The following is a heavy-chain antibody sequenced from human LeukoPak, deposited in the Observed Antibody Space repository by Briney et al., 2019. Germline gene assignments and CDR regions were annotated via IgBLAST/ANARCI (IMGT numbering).Heavy chain of an antibody. CDR1: GYTFTGYY. V-gene: IGHV1-2*02. J-gene: IGHJ4*02. Sequence: EASVKVSCKASGYTFTGYYMHWVRQAPGQGLEWMGWINPNSGGTNYAQKFQGRVTMTRDTSISTAYMELSRLRSDDTAVYYCARGGYSSGMGVEYVFDYWGQGTLVTVSP. D-gene: IGHD6-25*01. CDR3: ARGGYSSGMGVEYVFDY. CDR2: INPNSGGT.